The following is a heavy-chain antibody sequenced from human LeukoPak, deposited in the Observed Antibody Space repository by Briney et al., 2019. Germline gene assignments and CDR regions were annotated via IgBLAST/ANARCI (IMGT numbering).Heavy chain of an antibody. CDR3: AKHSGSYFIYYVDS. CDR1: GFTFSSYG. CDR2: ISGSAYNT. V-gene: IGHV3-23*01. D-gene: IGHD1-26*01. Sequence: GGSLRLSCAASGFTFSSYGMSWVRQAPGKGLEWVSTISGSAYNTYYADSVKGRFTISRDYSANTLYLQMNSLRAEDTALYYCAKHSGSYFIYYVDSWGQGTLVTVSS. J-gene: IGHJ4*02.